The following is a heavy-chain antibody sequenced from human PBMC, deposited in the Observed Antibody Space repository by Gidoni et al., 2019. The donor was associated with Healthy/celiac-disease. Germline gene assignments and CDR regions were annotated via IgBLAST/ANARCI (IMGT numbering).Heavy chain of an antibody. CDR3: AKDIRGIAVAGQGFDY. CDR1: GFTFDDYA. Sequence: EVQLVESGGGLVQPGWSLRLSCAASGFTFDDYAMHWVRHAPGKGLEWVAGISWNSGSIGYADSVKGRFTISRDNAKNSLYLQMNSLRAEDTALYYCAKDIRGIAVAGQGFDYWGQGTLVTVSS. J-gene: IGHJ4*02. V-gene: IGHV3-9*01. D-gene: IGHD6-19*01. CDR2: ISWNSGSI.